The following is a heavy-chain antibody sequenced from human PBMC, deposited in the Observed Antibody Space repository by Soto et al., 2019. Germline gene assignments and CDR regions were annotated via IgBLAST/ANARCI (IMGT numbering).Heavy chain of an antibody. CDR2: IYYSGST. J-gene: IGHJ4*02. CDR3: ARESIWGSYRSFDY. CDR1: GGSISSGGYY. D-gene: IGHD3-16*02. V-gene: IGHV4-31*03. Sequence: SETLSLTCTVSGGSISSGGYYWSWIRQHPGKGLGWIGYIYYSGSTYYNPSLKSRVTISVDTSKNQFSLKLSSVTAADTAVYYCARESIWGSYRSFDYWGQGTLVTVSS.